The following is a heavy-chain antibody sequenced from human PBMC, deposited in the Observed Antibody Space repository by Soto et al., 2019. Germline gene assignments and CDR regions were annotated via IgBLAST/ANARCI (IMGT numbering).Heavy chain of an antibody. V-gene: IGHV4-31*01. CDR2: IYYSGST. CDR3: ASFFFQAEDGIRDVRSVSAFLLNRSSDL. Sequence: TGKGLEWIGYIYYSGSTYYNPSLKSQVTISVDMSKNQFALKLSSVTAADTAVYYCASFFFQAEDGIRDVRSVSAFLLNRSSDL. D-gene: IGHD3-10*02. J-gene: IGHJ2*01.